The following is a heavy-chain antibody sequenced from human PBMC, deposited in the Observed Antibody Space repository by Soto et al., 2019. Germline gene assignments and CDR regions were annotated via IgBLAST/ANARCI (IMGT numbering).Heavy chain of an antibody. J-gene: IGHJ4*02. D-gene: IGHD1-1*01. CDR2: TSYDGNNE. Sequence: HPGGSLRLSCAASGFTFSNYAMHWVRQAPGKGLEWVALTSYDGNNEYYTDSVKGRFTISRDNSKNTLFLQMNSPRPEDTAVYYCAKDKGVFNWATSYFDYWGLGALVTVSS. V-gene: IGHV3-30*18. CDR3: AKDKGVFNWATSYFDY. CDR1: GFTFSNYA.